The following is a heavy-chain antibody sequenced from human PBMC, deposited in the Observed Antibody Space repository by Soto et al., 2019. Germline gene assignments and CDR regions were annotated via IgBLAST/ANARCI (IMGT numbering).Heavy chain of an antibody. CDR3: ARTRWYLVDCYFDL. Sequence: GGSLRLSCAASGFTVSSNYMTWVRQAPGKGLEWVSVIYSSGNSYYADSVKGRFTISRDTSKNTLYLQMNSLRAEDTAVYYCARTRWYLVDCYFDLWGRGTLVTVSS. CDR2: IYSSGNS. J-gene: IGHJ2*01. V-gene: IGHV3-53*01. CDR1: GFTVSSNY. D-gene: IGHD2-15*01.